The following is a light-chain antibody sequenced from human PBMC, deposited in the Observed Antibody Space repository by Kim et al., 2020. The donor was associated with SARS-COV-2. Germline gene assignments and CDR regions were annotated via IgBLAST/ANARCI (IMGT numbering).Light chain of an antibody. CDR1: SSNIGSNT. V-gene: IGLV1-44*01. CDR3: ASWDDSLNGVV. J-gene: IGLJ2*01. Sequence: ELTQPPSASGTPGQRVTISCSGSSSNIGSNTVNWYQQLPGTAPKLVIPDRFSGPQSVTSASLAISGLKSADEADYYCASWDDSLNGVVFGGGTRMTVL.